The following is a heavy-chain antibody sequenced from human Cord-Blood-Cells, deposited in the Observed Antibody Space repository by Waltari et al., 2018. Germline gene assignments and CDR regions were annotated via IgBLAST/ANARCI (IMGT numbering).Heavy chain of an antibody. Sequence: QVQLVESGGGVVQLGRSLRLSCAASGFTFSSYVMHWVRKDPGKGLEWVAVISYDGSNKYYADSVKGRFTISRDNSKNTLYLQMNSLRAEDTAVYYCAKIWSGYYVFDYWGQGTLVTVSS. V-gene: IGHV3-30*18. D-gene: IGHD3-3*01. CDR2: ISYDGSNK. J-gene: IGHJ4*02. CDR3: AKIWSGYYVFDY. CDR1: GFTFSSYV.